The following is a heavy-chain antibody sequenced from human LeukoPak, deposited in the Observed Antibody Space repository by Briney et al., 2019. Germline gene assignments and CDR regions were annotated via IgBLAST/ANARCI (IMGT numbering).Heavy chain of an antibody. CDR2: IYYSGST. Sequence: SETLSPTCTVSGGSISSSSYYWGWIRQPPGKGLEWIGSIYYSGSTYYNPSLKSRVTISVDTSKNQFSLKLSSVTAADTAVYYCARTVPTITTTSFFLYWGQGTLVTVSS. CDR3: ARTVPTITTTSFFLY. V-gene: IGHV4-39*01. J-gene: IGHJ4*02. D-gene: IGHD2/OR15-2a*01. CDR1: GGSISSSSYY.